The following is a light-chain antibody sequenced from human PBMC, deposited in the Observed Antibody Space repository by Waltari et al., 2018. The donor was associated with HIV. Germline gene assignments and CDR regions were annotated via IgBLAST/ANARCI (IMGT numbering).Light chain of an antibody. J-gene: IGLJ1*01. CDR1: HSNIGTNP. CDR2: RNN. CDR3: AVWDDSLKGRV. V-gene: IGLV1-44*01. Sequence: QSVLTQPPSASGTPGQRVSVPCSGGHSNIGTNPVNWYQHLPGTAPKLLSYRNNQRPSGVPARFSGSRSGTSASLAISVLQSEDEADYDCAVWDDSLKGRVFGTGTKVTVL.